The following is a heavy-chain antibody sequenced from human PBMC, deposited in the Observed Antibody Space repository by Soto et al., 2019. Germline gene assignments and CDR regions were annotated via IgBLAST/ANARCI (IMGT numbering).Heavy chain of an antibody. J-gene: IGHJ5*02. CDR2: ISHDGNDK. D-gene: IGHD4-17*01. Sequence: QVQLVESGGGVVQPGRSLRLSCGASGITFSAFGLHWVRQAPGKGLEWVAVISHDGNDKYYTDSVKGRFTISRDNSKNTLYLQMNSLSGADTAIYFCATDLGTTVTTYNFFDPWGQGALVTVSS. CDR1: GITFSAFG. CDR3: ATDLGTTVTTYNFFDP. V-gene: IGHV3-30*03.